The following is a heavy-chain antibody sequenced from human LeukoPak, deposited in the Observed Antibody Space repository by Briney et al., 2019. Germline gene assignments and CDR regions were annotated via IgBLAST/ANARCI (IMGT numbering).Heavy chain of an antibody. V-gene: IGHV4-34*01. CDR1: GGSISSYY. CDR3: ASVPFIFDY. J-gene: IGHJ4*02. Sequence: SETLSLTCTVSGGSISSYYWRWIRQPPGKGLEWIGEINHSGSANYNPSLKSRVTISVDTSKNQFSLKLSSVTAADTAVYYCASVPFIFDYWGQGTLVTVSS. CDR2: INHSGSA. D-gene: IGHD6-6*01.